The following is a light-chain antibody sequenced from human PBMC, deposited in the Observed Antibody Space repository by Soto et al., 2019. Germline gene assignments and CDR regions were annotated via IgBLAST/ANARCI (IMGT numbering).Light chain of an antibody. V-gene: IGKV1-8*01. Sequence: AIRMTQSPSSLSASTGDRVTITCRASQGVSSYLAWYQQKPGKAPKLLIYAASTLQSGVPSRFSGSGSGTDFTLTIICLQSADFAMYYCPQYYSYPRTFGPGTRVDIK. CDR3: PQYYSYPRT. CDR1: QGVSSY. J-gene: IGKJ1*01. CDR2: AAS.